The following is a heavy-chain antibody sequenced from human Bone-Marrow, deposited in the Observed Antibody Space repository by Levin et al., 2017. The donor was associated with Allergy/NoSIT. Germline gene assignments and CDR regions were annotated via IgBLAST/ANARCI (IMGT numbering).Heavy chain of an antibody. J-gene: IGHJ6*02. Sequence: GGSLRLSCAASGFTFSSYDMHWVRQATGKGLEWVSAIGTAGDTYYPGSVKGRFTISRENAKNSLYLQMNSLRAGDTAVYYCARERTGRRVGASQSYGMDVWGQGTTVTVSS. CDR3: ARERTGRRVGASQSYGMDV. V-gene: IGHV3-13*01. CDR2: IGTAGDT. CDR1: GFTFSSYD. D-gene: IGHD1-26*01.